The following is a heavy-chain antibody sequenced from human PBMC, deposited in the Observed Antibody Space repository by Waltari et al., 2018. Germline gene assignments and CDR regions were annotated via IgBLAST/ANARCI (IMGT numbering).Heavy chain of an antibody. CDR3: AREGYRGNLVDY. Sequence: QVQLQASGPGLVKPSETLSLTCTVSGGSIRSYYWSWIRQPAGKGLEWIGRIYTSGSTNYNPSLKSRVTISVDKSNNQFSLKLSSVTAADTAVYYCAREGYRGNLVDYWGQGTLVTVSS. CDR2: IYTSGST. V-gene: IGHV4-4*07. D-gene: IGHD2-15*01. J-gene: IGHJ4*02. CDR1: GGSIRSYY.